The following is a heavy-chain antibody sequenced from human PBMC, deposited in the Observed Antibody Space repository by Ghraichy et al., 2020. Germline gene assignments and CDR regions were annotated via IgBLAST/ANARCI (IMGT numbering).Heavy chain of an antibody. D-gene: IGHD3-3*01. CDR3: ARDLEYDFWGFDY. CDR2: IYYSGST. CDR1: GGSISSYY. J-gene: IGHJ4*02. Sequence: SETLSLTCTVSGGSISSYYWSWIRQPPGKGLEWIGYIYYSGSTNYNPSLKSRVTISVDTSKNQFSLKLSSVTAADTAVYYCARDLEYDFWGFDYWGQGTLVTVSS. V-gene: IGHV4-59*01.